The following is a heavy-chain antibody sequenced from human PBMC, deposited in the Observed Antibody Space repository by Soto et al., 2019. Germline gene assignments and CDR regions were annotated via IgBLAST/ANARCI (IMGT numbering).Heavy chain of an antibody. CDR2: IFSNDEK. CDR3: ARIPPADIVVVPAAMAPNQYLDY. V-gene: IGHV2-26*01. D-gene: IGHD2-2*01. J-gene: IGHJ4*02. CDR1: GFSLSNARMG. Sequence: SGPTLVNPTETLTLTCTVSGFSLSNARMGVSWIRQPPGKALEWLAHIFSNDEKSYSTSLKSRLTISKDTSKSQVVLTMTNMDPVDTATYYCARIPPADIVVVPAAMAPNQYLDYWGQGTLVTVSS.